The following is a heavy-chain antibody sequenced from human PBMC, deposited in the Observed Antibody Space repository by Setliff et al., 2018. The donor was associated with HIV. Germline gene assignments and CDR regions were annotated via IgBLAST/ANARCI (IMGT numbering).Heavy chain of an antibody. CDR3: ARGGGDSGSYNFWSAYSHYHYLDV. D-gene: IGHD3-3*01. J-gene: IGHJ6*03. Sequence: AASVKVSCKASGYTFSKFAIHWVRQAPGQRLEWMGWINPKSGDTNYARKFLGRVTLTRDTSTNTTYMELNRLTSDDTAVYYCARGGGDSGSYNFWSAYSHYHYLDVWGKGTTVTVSS. CDR2: INPKSGDT. CDR1: GYTFSKFA. V-gene: IGHV1-2*02.